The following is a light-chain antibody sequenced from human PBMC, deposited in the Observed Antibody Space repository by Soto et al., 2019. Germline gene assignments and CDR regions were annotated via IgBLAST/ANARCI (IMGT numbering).Light chain of an antibody. V-gene: IGKV1-5*03. CDR1: QSISSW. Sequence: DIQMTQSPSTLSASVGDRVTITCRASQSISSWLAWYQQKPGKAPKLLIYKASSLESGVPSRFSGSGSGTEFTLTISSLQPDDFATYYCQQRGFGQGTKLEIK. CDR3: QQRG. CDR2: KAS. J-gene: IGKJ2*03.